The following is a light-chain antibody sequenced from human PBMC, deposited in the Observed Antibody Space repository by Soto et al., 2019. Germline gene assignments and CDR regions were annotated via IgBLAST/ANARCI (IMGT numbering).Light chain of an antibody. CDR1: QSVGSN. V-gene: IGKV3-15*01. Sequence: EIVMTQSPATLSVSPGERATLSCRASQSVGSNLAWYQQKPGQAPRVLIYGASTRATGIPARFSGSGSGTEVTLTISSLQSEDFAIYFCQQYNNWPPDRTFGQGTKVEIK. J-gene: IGKJ1*01. CDR2: GAS. CDR3: QQYNNWPPDRT.